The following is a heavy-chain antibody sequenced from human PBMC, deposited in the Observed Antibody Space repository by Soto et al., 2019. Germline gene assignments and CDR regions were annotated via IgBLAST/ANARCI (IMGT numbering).Heavy chain of an antibody. CDR2: INHRGIT. D-gene: IGHD1-1*01. CDR3: AIGRGYTQRTVTTYNRFDP. CDR1: AESFSGYY. V-gene: IGHV4-34*01. Sequence: LQQWGAGLLKPSETLSLTCAVNAESFSGYYWSWIRQPPGKGLEWLGEINHRGITNYNPSLKSRVTISVDTSKNRFPLKLSSMTAADTAVYYCAIGRGYTQRTVTTYNRFDPWGHGTVVTVSS. J-gene: IGHJ5*02.